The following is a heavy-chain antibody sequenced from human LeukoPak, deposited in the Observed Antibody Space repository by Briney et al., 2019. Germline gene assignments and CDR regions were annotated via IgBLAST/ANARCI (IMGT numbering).Heavy chain of an antibody. CDR2: ISSSSSYT. J-gene: IGHJ3*02. CDR3: ARGFLYSTQEKGAFDI. Sequence: GGSLRLSCAASGFTFSSYTMNWVRQAPGKGLEWVSSISSSSSYTYYADSVKGRFTISRDNPKNSLYLQINSHITEHTAVSYCARGFLYSTQEKGAFDIWGQGTMVTVTA. D-gene: IGHD6-13*01. CDR1: GFTFSSYT. V-gene: IGHV3-21*01.